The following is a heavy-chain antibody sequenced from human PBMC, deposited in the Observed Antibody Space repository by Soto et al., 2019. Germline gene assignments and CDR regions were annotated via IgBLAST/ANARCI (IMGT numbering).Heavy chain of an antibody. D-gene: IGHD4-17*01. CDR3: ARGTPYGDYAINWFDP. CDR1: GGSISSGDYY. Sequence: PSETLSLTCTVSGGSISSGDYYWRWIRQPPGKGLEWIGYIYYSGSTYYNPSLKSRVTISVDTSKNQFSLKLSSVTAADTAVYYCARGTPYGDYAINWFDPWGQGTLVTVSS. CDR2: IYYSGST. V-gene: IGHV4-30-4*01. J-gene: IGHJ5*02.